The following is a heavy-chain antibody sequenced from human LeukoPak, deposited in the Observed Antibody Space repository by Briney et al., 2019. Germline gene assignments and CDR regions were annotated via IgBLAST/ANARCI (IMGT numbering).Heavy chain of an antibody. CDR3: ARDQNNDYGDFYFDY. J-gene: IGHJ4*02. D-gene: IGHD4-17*01. CDR1: GGSISSYY. Sequence: SETLSPTCTVSGGSISSYYWSWIRQPPGKGLEWIGYIYYSGSTNYNPSLKSRVTISVDTSKNQFSLKLSSVTAADTAVYYCARDQNNDYGDFYFDYWGQGTLVTVSS. CDR2: IYYSGST. V-gene: IGHV4-59*01.